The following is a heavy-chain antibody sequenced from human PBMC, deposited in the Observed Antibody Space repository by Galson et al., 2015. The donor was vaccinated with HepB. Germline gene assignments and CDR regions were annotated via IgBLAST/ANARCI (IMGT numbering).Heavy chain of an antibody. D-gene: IGHD6-19*01. Sequence: SLRLSCAASGFTFSRHTMSWVRQAPGKGLEWVAVISYDGKDDYYADSVKGRFIISRDNSKNALYLQMSSLRVEDTAVYYCAKDLRAGYSSAWKGYYYGMDVWGQGTTVTVSS. J-gene: IGHJ6*02. CDR1: GFTFSRHT. V-gene: IGHV3-30*18. CDR2: ISYDGKDD. CDR3: AKDLRAGYSSAWKGYYYGMDV.